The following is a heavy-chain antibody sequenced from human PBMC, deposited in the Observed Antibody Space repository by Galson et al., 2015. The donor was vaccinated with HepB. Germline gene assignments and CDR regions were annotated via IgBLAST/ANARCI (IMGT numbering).Heavy chain of an antibody. J-gene: IGHJ5*02. V-gene: IGHV3-30-3*01. CDR2: TSYDGNNK. Sequence: SLRLSCAASGFTFSSYAMHWVRQAPGKGLEWVAITSYDGNNKYYADSVRGRFTISRDNSNNTLYLQMNGLGAEDTAVYYCTRDQVPIAYRPKTWFDPWGQGTLVTVSS. CDR3: TRDQVPIAYRPKTWFDP. CDR1: GFTFSSYA. D-gene: IGHD6-6*01.